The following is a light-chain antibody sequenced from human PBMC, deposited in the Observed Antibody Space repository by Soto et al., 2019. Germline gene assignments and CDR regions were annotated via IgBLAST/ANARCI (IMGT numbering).Light chain of an antibody. J-gene: IGKJ2*01. CDR1: QSISSW. Sequence: DIQMTQSPSTLSASVGDRVTITCRASQSISSWLAWYQQKPGKAPKRLIYKASSLESGVPSSFSGSGSGTEFTLTISSLQPEDFATYYCQQYNSFPYTFGQGTKLEIK. CDR3: QQYNSFPYT. V-gene: IGKV1-5*03. CDR2: KAS.